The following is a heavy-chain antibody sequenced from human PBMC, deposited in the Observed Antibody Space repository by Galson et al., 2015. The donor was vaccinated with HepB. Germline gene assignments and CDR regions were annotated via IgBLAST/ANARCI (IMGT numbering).Heavy chain of an antibody. V-gene: IGHV3-23*01. CDR1: GFTFSSYA. CDR3: AKDRGTMVRGVPNGYFDY. J-gene: IGHJ4*02. Sequence: SLRLSCAASGFTFSSYAMSWVRQAPGKGLEWVSAISGSGGSTYYADSVKGRFTISRDNSKNTLYLQMNSLRAEDTAVYYCAKDRGTMVRGVPNGYFDYWGQGTLLTVSS. CDR2: ISGSGGST. D-gene: IGHD3-10*01.